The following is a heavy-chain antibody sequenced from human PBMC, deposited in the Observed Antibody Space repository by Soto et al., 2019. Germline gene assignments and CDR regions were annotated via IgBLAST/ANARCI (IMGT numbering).Heavy chain of an antibody. CDR3: ARVSAGYWYFDL. CDR1: GGSISSYY. CDR2: MYYSGST. V-gene: IGHV4-59*01. D-gene: IGHD6-19*01. J-gene: IGHJ2*01. Sequence: QVQLQESGPGLVKPSETLSLTCTVSGGSISSYYWSWIRQPPGKGLEWIGYMYYSGSTNYNHSPKSRVTISVDKSKNQFSLKLSSVTAADTAVYYCARVSAGYWYFDLWGRGTLVTVSS.